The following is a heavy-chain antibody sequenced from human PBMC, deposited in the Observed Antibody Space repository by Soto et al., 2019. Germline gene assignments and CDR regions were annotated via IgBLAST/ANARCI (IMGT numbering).Heavy chain of an antibody. CDR3: ARVKGYTYGYPFDY. J-gene: IGHJ4*02. D-gene: IGHD5-18*01. Sequence: SETLCLGCTICVGSISIGDYCSRWVRQPPGKGLECIGYIYYRGSTYYNPSLKSRVTISIDKSKNQFCLKLSSVTAADTSVYYCARVKGYTYGYPFDYWGQGTMVTGSS. CDR1: VGSISIGDYC. V-gene: IGHV4-30-4*01. CDR2: IYYRGST.